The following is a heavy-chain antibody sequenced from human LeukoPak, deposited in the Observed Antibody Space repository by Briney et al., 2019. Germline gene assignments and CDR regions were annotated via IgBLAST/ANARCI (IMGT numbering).Heavy chain of an antibody. D-gene: IGHD2-2*02. CDR1: GFTFDDYA. J-gene: IGHJ3*02. Sequence: GRSLRLSCAASGFTFDDYAMHWVRQAPGKGLEWVSGISWNSGSIGYADSVKGRFTISRDNAKNSLYLQMNSLRAEDTAVYYCARVVVPAAIYAFDIWGQGTMVTVSS. CDR3: ARVVVPAAIYAFDI. V-gene: IGHV3-9*01. CDR2: ISWNSGSI.